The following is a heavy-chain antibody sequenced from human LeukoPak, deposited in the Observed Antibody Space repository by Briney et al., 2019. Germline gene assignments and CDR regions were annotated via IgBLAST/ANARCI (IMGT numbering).Heavy chain of an antibody. CDR1: GYTFTGYY. J-gene: IGHJ6*01. D-gene: IGHD3-9*01. CDR3: ARDARELRYCMDV. Sequence: GASVKVSCKASGYTFTGYYMHSVRQAPGQALEWMGWINPNSCGTNYAQKFQGRVTMTRDTSISTAYMELSRLRSDDTAVYYCARDARELRYCMDVCGKGTTVTVSS. V-gene: IGHV1-2*02. CDR2: INPNSCGT.